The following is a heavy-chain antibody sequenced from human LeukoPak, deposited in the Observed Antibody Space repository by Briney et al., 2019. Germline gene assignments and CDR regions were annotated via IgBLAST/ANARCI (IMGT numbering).Heavy chain of an antibody. D-gene: IGHD6-6*01. Sequence: ASVKVSCKASGGTFSSFAISWVRQAPGQGLEWMGRIIPILGIASFAQKFQGRVTITADKSTTTAYMELTSLSSEDTAVYYCARDQGGYRSSIQQYYFDYWGQGSPVTVSS. V-gene: IGHV1-69*04. CDR2: IIPILGIA. CDR1: GGTFSSFA. CDR3: ARDQGGYRSSIQQYYFDY. J-gene: IGHJ4*02.